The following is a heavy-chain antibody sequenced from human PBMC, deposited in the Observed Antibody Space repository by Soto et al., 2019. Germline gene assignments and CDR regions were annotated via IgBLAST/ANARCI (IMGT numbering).Heavy chain of an antibody. Sequence: ASETLSLTCAVSGGSISSSSYYWGWIRQPPGKGLEWIGSIYNRGSTYYNPSLKNRVTISVDTSKNQFTMKLSSVTAVDTAVYYCARRLYYDSSGFEGGGMDVWGQGTTVT. CDR3: ARRLYYDSSGFEGGGMDV. V-gene: IGHV4-39*01. CDR1: GGSISSSSYY. D-gene: IGHD3-22*01. J-gene: IGHJ6*02. CDR2: IYNRGST.